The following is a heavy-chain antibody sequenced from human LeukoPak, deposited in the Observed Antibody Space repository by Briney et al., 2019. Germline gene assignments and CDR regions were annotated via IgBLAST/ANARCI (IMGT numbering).Heavy chain of an antibody. V-gene: IGHV3-20*04. CDR1: GFMFHDYA. CDR3: ARDGYYGSGSYYKD. CDR2: INYNGGST. Sequence: PGGSLRLSCAAPGFMFHDYAIHWVRQAPGKGLEWVSGINYNGGSTGYADSVKGRFTISRDNAKNSLYLQMNSLRAEDTALYYCARDGYYGSGSYYKDWGQGTLVTVSS. J-gene: IGHJ4*02. D-gene: IGHD3-10*01.